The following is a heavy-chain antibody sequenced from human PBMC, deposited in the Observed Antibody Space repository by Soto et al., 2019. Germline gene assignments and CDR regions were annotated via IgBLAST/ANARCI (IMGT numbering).Heavy chain of an antibody. Sequence: QVQLQESGPGLVKPSQTLSLTCTVSGGSISSGGYYWSWIRQHPGKGPEWIGYIYYSGSTYYNPSLKSRVTISVDTSKNQFSLKLSSVTAADTAVYYCARGGMVRGVIIGFDPWGQGTLVTVSS. J-gene: IGHJ5*02. CDR2: IYYSGST. D-gene: IGHD3-10*01. CDR3: ARGGMVRGVIIGFDP. CDR1: GGSISSGGYY. V-gene: IGHV4-31*03.